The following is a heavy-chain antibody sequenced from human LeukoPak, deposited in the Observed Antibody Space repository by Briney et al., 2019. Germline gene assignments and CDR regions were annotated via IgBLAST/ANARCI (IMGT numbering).Heavy chain of an antibody. Sequence: PGGSLRLSCAASGFTFDDYGMSWVRQVPGKGLVWVSRINSDGSSTNYAGSVKGRFTISRDNAKNTLYLQMNSLRAEDTAVYYCARDPMALDWFDSWGQGTLVTVSS. D-gene: IGHD3-10*01. V-gene: IGHV3-74*01. CDR2: INSDGSST. J-gene: IGHJ5*01. CDR3: ARDPMALDWFDS. CDR1: GFTFDDYG.